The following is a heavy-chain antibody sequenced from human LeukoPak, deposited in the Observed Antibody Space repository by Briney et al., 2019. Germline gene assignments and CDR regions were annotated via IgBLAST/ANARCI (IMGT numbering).Heavy chain of an antibody. J-gene: IGHJ4*02. D-gene: IGHD1-1*01. V-gene: IGHV3-15*01. CDR1: GFTFRNAW. CDR2: IKSKTDGGKT. CDR3: ATDNTRTYYFDY. Sequence: GGSLRLSCAASGFTFRNAWMSWVRQAPGKGLEWVGRIKSKTDGGKTDYAAPVKGRFTISRDDSKNTLYLQMNSLKTEDAAVYYCATDNTRTYYFDYWGQGTLVSVSS.